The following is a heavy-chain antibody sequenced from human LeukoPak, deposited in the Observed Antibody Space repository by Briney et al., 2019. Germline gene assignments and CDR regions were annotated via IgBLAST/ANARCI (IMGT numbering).Heavy chain of an antibody. CDR3: VRGWRGYSYGQSPFDY. J-gene: IGHJ4*02. V-gene: IGHV4-34*01. CDR1: VGSFSGYY. D-gene: IGHD5-18*01. CDR2: INHSGST. Sequence: SETLSLTCAVSVGSFSGYYWSWIRQPPGKGLEWIGEINHSGSTNYNPSLKSRVTISVDTSKNQFSLKLSSVTAADTAVYYCVRGWRGYSYGQSPFDYWGQGTLVTVSS.